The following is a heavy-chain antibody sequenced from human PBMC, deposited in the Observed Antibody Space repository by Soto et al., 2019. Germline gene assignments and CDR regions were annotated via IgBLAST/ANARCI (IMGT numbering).Heavy chain of an antibody. J-gene: IGHJ4*02. CDR1: GGSISSGGYY. D-gene: IGHD3-22*01. Sequence: SETLSLTCTVSGGSISSGGYYWSWIRQHPGKGLEWIGYIYYSGSTYYNPSLKSRVTISVDTSKNQFSLKLSSVTVADTAVYYCARSTDSSGYSSFYLWGQGTLVTVSS. CDR2: IYYSGST. V-gene: IGHV4-31*03. CDR3: ARSTDSSGYSSFYL.